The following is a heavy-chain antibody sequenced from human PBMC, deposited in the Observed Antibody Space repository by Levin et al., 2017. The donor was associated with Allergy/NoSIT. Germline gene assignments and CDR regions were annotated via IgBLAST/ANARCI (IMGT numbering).Heavy chain of an antibody. V-gene: IGHV3-49*04. J-gene: IGHJ4*02. D-gene: IGHD3-10*01. CDR2: IRSKAYGGTT. CDR1: GFTFGDYA. CDR3: TRDSTMDFDY. Sequence: GGSLRLSCTASGFTFGDYAMSWVRQAPGKGLEWVGFIRSKAYGGTTEYAASVKGRFTISRDDSKSIAYLQMNSLKTEDTAVYYCTRDSTMDFDYWGQGTLVTVSS.